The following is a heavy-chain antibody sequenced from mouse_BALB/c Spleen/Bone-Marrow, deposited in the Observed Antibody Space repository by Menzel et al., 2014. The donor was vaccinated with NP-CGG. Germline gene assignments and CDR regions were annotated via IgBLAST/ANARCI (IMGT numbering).Heavy chain of an antibody. CDR3: AREPSLDY. Sequence: VQLQQSGAELARPGASVKLSCKASGYTFTDYYVSWVKQRTGQGLEWIGEIYPGSGNTYYNEKFKGKATLTADRSSSTAYIQLSSLTSEDSADYFSAREPSLDYWGHGTSVTVSS. CDR1: GYTFTDYY. J-gene: IGHJ4*01. CDR2: IYPGSGNT. V-gene: IGHV1-77*01.